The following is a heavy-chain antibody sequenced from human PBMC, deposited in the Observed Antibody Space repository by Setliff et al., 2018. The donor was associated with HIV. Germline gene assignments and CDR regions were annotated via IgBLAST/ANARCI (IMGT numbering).Heavy chain of an antibody. Sequence: SETLSLTCDVSGFSISSRYYWGWIRQSPGKGLEWIGNIYHTGSTNYNPSLKSRVTISVDTSKNQFSLKLSSVTAADTAVYYCARETDYDSSGYYYYFDYWGQGTLVTVSS. CDR3: ARETDYDSSGYYYYFDY. V-gene: IGHV4-38-2*02. J-gene: IGHJ4*02. CDR2: IYHTGST. CDR1: GFSISSRYY. D-gene: IGHD3-22*01.